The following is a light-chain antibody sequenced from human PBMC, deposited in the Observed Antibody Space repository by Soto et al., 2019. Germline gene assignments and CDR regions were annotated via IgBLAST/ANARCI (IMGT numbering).Light chain of an antibody. Sequence: EIVMTQFPATLSESPGERVTLSCRANQSVSTNVAWYQQKPGEAPRLLIFDASARAVDIPGRFSGSVSGTEFTLTISSLQPEDFAVYFCHSYDKWPPGTFGQGTKVEIK. J-gene: IGKJ1*01. CDR1: QSVSTN. CDR2: DAS. V-gene: IGKV3D-15*01. CDR3: HSYDKWPPGT.